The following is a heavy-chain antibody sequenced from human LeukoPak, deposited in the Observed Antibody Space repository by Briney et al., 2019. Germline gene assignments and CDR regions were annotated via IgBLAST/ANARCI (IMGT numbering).Heavy chain of an antibody. CDR2: VSDGGGT. V-gene: IGHV4-34*01. CDR3: ARGRDVGRSRGFIPYGMDV. CDR1: GGSFSVYY. J-gene: IGHJ6*02. Sequence: SETLSLTCAVSGGSFSVYYWGWLRQPPGKGLEWIGEVSDGGGTDYNPSLKSRVTMSVDTSKNQFSLRLSSVTAADTAVYYCARGRDVGRSRGFIPYGMDVWGQGTTVIVSS. D-gene: IGHD3-10*01.